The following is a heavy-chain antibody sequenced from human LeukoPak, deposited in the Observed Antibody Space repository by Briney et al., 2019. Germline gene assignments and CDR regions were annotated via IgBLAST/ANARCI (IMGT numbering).Heavy chain of an antibody. V-gene: IGHV7-4-1*02. CDR3: ARVVPYYYDSSGQLDY. CDR2: INTNTGNP. CDR1: GYTFTSYA. Sequence: ASVKVSCKASGYTFTSYAMNWVRQAPGQGLEWMGWINTNTGNPTYAQGFTGRFVFSLDTSVSTAYLQISSLKAEDTAVYYCARVVPYYYDSSGQLDYWGQGTLVTVSS. J-gene: IGHJ4*02. D-gene: IGHD3-22*01.